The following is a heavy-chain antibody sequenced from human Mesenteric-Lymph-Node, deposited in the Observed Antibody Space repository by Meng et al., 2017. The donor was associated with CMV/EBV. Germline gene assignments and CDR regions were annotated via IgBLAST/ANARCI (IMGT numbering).Heavy chain of an antibody. CDR3: ARLMDTARNYFFGMDV. V-gene: IGHV4-34*01. D-gene: IGHD5-18*01. J-gene: IGHJ6*02. Sequence: SETLSLTCAVYGASFSGYYWSWIRQPPGKGLEWIGEISHSGGTNYIPSLKSRVAISVDTSKNQFSLKLSSLTAADTAVYYCARLMDTARNYFFGMDVWGQGTTVTVSS. CDR1: GASFSGYY. CDR2: ISHSGGT.